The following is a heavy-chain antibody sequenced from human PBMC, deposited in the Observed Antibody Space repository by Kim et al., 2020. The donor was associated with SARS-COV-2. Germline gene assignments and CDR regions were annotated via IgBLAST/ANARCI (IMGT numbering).Heavy chain of an antibody. CDR3: ASNPYYYYGMDV. J-gene: IGHJ6*02. CDR1: GGSISSYY. V-gene: IGHV4-59*13. CDR2: IYYSGST. Sequence: SETLSLTCTVSGGSISSYYWSWIRQPPGKGLEWIGYIYYSGSTNYNPSLKSRVTISVDTSKNQFSLKLSSVTAADTAVYYCASNPYYYYGMDVWGQGTTVPVSS.